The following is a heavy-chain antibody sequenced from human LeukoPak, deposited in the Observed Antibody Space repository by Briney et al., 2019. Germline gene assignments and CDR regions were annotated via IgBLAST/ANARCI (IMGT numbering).Heavy chain of an antibody. D-gene: IGHD1-26*01. V-gene: IGHV4-39*01. Sequence: SETLSLTCTVSGGSISSSSYYWGWIRQPPGKGLEWIGSIYYSGSTYYNPSLKSRVTISVDTSKNQFSLKLSSVTAADTAVYYCASHERRGSYYGVYWGQGTLVTVSS. CDR1: GGSISSSSYY. CDR2: IYYSGST. J-gene: IGHJ4*02. CDR3: ASHERRGSYYGVY.